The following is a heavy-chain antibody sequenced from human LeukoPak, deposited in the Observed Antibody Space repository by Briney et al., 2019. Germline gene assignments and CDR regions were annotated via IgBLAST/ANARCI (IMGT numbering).Heavy chain of an antibody. V-gene: IGHV3-74*01. CDR1: GFTFSSYW. CDR3: ARGGRYAYFLDY. D-gene: IGHD3-16*01. CDR2: IKSDGSST. J-gene: IGHJ4*02. Sequence: PGGSLRLSCAASGFTFSSYWMSWVRQAPGKGLVWVSRIKSDGSSTSYADSVKGRFTISRDNAKNTVYVHMNSLRDEDTAVYYCARGGRYAYFLDYWGQGTLVTVSS.